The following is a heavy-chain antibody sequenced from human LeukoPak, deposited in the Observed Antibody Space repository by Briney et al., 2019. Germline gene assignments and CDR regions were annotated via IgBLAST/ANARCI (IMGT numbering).Heavy chain of an antibody. CDR1: GGSISSGSYY. D-gene: IGHD2-2*01. J-gene: IGHJ6*03. V-gene: IGHV4-61*02. CDR3: ARDQRKYCSSTSCYGEYCYYMDV. CDR2: IYTSGST. Sequence: SETLSLTCTVSGGSISSGSYYWSWIRQPAGKGLECIGRIYTSGSTNYNPSLKSRATISVDTSKNQSSLKLSSVTAADTAVYYCARDQRKYCSSTSCYGEYCYYMDVWGKGTTVTVSS.